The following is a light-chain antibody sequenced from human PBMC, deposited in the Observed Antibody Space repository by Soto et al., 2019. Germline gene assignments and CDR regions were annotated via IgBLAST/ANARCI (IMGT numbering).Light chain of an antibody. J-gene: IGLJ3*02. CDR2: LNSDGSH. V-gene: IGLV4-69*01. Sequence: QPVLTQPPSASASLGASVKLTCTLSSGHNSYAIAWHQQQPEKGPRYLMKLNSDGSHSKGDGIPDRFSGSSSGAERYLTISSLQSEDEAVYYCQTWSTDIRVFGGGTKVTVL. CDR3: QTWSTDIRV. CDR1: SGHNSYA.